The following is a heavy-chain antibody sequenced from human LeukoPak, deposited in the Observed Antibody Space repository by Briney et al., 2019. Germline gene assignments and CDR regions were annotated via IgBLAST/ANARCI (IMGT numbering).Heavy chain of an antibody. Sequence: SQTLSLTCTVSGGSITSGGYYWSWIRQPPGKGLEWIGYIYTSGGTNYIPSLKGRVTISIDTSKNQFSLKLSSVTAADSAVYYCARLTRLSTSPDRYYLDYWGQGTLVTVSS. CDR2: IYTSGGT. J-gene: IGHJ4*02. CDR1: GGSITSGGYY. D-gene: IGHD6-6*01. CDR3: ARLTRLSTSPDRYYLDY. V-gene: IGHV4-61*09.